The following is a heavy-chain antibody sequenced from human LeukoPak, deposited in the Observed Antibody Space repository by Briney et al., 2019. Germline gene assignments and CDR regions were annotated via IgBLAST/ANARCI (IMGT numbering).Heavy chain of an antibody. D-gene: IGHD1-26*01. V-gene: IGHV1-18*01. Sequence: GASVKVSCKASGCTFTSYGIIWVRQAPGQGLEWMGWISAYNGNTNYAQKLQGRVTMTTDTSTSTAYMELRSLRSDDTAVYYCARDPHYSGSYSDAFDIWGQGTMVTVSS. CDR3: ARDPHYSGSYSDAFDI. J-gene: IGHJ3*02. CDR1: GCTFTSYG. CDR2: ISAYNGNT.